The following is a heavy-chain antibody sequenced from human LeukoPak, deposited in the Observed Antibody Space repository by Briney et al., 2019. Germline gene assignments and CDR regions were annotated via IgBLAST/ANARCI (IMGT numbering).Heavy chain of an antibody. V-gene: IGHV3-30*18. CDR3: AKVTYSSSWYYYGMDV. J-gene: IGHJ6*01. Sequence: PGRSLRLSSAASGFTFISYGMHWVRQAPRKGLVWVAVISYDGSNKYYADSVKGRFTISRDNSKNTLYLQMNSLRAEDTAVYYCAKVTYSSSWYYYGMDVWGQGTTVTVSS. CDR2: ISYDGSNK. CDR1: GFTFISYG. D-gene: IGHD6-13*01.